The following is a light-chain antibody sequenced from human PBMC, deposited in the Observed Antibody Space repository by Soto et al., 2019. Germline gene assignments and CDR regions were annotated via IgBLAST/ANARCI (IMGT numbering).Light chain of an antibody. CDR3: QQYNGYPWT. CDR2: EAS. J-gene: IGKJ1*01. V-gene: IGKV1-5*03. Sequence: DIQMTQSPSTLSASVGDRVTITCRASQSISSWLAWYQQKPGKAPKLLIYEASSLKSGVPSRFSGSGSGTDFTLTISSLQPDDFATYYCQQYNGYPWTFGPWTKVEI. CDR1: QSISSW.